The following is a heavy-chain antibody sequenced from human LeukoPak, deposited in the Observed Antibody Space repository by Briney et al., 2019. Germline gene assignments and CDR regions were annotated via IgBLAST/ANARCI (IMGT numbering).Heavy chain of an antibody. Sequence: QPGGSLRLSCAASGFTFSSYGMHWVRQAPGKGLEWVAVISYDGSNKYYADSVKGRFTISRDNSKNTLYLQMNSLRAEDTAVYYCAKDRPPIAVAGPGDYWGQGTLVTVSS. V-gene: IGHV3-30*18. CDR1: GFTFSSYG. CDR3: AKDRPPIAVAGPGDY. J-gene: IGHJ4*02. CDR2: ISYDGSNK. D-gene: IGHD6-19*01.